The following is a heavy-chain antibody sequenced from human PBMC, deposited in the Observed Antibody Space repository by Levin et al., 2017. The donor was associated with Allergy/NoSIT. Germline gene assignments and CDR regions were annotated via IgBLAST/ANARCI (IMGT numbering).Heavy chain of an antibody. CDR2: IYWDDGK. V-gene: IGHV2-5*02. CDR1: GFSLRTSGVG. D-gene: IGHD3-10*01. CDR3: VQGSPGRTLYYYYGVDV. J-gene: IGHJ6*02. Sequence: SGPTLVKPTQTLTLTCNFSGFSLRTSGVGVGWIRQPPGEALEWLALIYWDDGKLYSPSLKSRLSITKDTSKNQVVLTMTNMAPVDTDTYCCVQGSPGRTLYYYYGVDVWGQGITVTVSS.